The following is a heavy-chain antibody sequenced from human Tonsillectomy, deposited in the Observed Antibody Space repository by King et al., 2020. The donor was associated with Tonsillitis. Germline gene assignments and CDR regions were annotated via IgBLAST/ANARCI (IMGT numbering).Heavy chain of an antibody. J-gene: IGHJ4*02. D-gene: IGHD7-27*01. CDR3: ASVAGAYFDR. Sequence: VQLVESGGTLVRPGGSLRLSCAVSGFTFSDSYMSWIRQAPGKGLECISYMSTRGRTISYADSVKGRFTISRENAKSSLYLQMNSLRAEDTAVYYCASVAGAYFDRWGQGTLVTVAS. V-gene: IGHV3-11*01. CDR1: GFTFSDSY. CDR2: MSTRGRTI.